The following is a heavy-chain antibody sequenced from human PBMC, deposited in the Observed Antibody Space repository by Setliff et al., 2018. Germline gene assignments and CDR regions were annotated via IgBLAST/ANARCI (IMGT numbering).Heavy chain of an antibody. Sequence: ASVKVSCKASGYTFTSYYMHWVRQAPGQGLEWMGIINPSGGSTSYAQKFQGRVTMTRDKSTSTAYMELSSLRSEDTAVYYCARERRGDSGSYYNNYYYGMDVWGQGTTVTVSS. V-gene: IGHV1-46*01. D-gene: IGHD1-26*01. CDR2: INPSGGST. CDR3: ARERRGDSGSYYNNYYYGMDV. CDR1: GYTFTSYY. J-gene: IGHJ6*02.